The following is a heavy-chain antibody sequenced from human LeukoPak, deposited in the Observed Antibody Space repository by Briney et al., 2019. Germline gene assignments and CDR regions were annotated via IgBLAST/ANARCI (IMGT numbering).Heavy chain of an antibody. CDR3: AKEFNRGLPDY. Sequence: GGSLRLSCAASGFTFSTYGMHWVRQAPGKGLEWVAVISYDGSNEYYADSVKGRFTISRDNSKNTLYLQMSSLRTEDTAVYYCAKEFNRGLPDYWGQGTLVTVPS. V-gene: IGHV3-30*18. CDR2: ISYDGSNE. CDR1: GFTFSTYG. J-gene: IGHJ4*02. D-gene: IGHD2-21*01.